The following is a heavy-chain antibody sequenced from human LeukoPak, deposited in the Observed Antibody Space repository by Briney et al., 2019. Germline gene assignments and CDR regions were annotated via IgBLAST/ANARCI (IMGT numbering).Heavy chain of an antibody. CDR2: IYHSGST. Sequence: SETLSLTCAVSGYSISSGYYWGWIRQPPGKGLEWIGIIYHSGSTYYNPSLKSRVTISVDTSKNQFSLKLSSVTAADTAVYYCAREYESGYSSSWYLPQHYFDYWGQGTLVTVSS. J-gene: IGHJ4*02. D-gene: IGHD6-13*01. V-gene: IGHV4-38-2*02. CDR3: AREYESGYSSSWYLPQHYFDY. CDR1: GYSISSGYY.